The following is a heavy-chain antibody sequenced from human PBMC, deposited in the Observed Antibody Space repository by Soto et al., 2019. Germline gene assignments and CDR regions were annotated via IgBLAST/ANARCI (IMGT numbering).Heavy chain of an antibody. CDR1: GFTFSSYA. CDR2: ISGSGDST. Sequence: WGVLRLSCAASGFTFSSYAVSWVRQAPGKGLEWVSAISGSGDSTYYADSVKGRFTISRDNSKNTLYLQMNSLRAEDTDVYYCAKSPFVLVPGPILSYFDYWGQGKLVTVSS. V-gene: IGHV3-23*01. CDR3: AKSPFVLVPGPILSYFDY. D-gene: IGHD2-2*01. J-gene: IGHJ4*02.